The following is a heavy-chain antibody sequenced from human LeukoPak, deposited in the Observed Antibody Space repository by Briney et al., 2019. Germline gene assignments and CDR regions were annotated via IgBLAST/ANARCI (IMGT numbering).Heavy chain of an antibody. CDR1: GGSISTYY. J-gene: IGHJ6*02. CDR2: IYYSGDT. CDR3: ARATSEDRNNYYYYGMDV. V-gene: IGHV4-59*08. D-gene: IGHD1/OR15-1a*01. Sequence: PSETLSLTCTVSGGSISTYYWSWIRQPPGKGLEWIGYIYYSGDTKCNPSLKSRVTLSVDTSKNQFSLKLTSVTAADTAVYYCARATSEDRNNYYYYGMDVWGQGTTVTVSS.